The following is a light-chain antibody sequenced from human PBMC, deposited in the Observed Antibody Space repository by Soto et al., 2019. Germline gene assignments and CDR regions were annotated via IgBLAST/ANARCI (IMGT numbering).Light chain of an antibody. CDR2: DVS. V-gene: IGLV2-14*01. Sequence: ALTKAASVSGFPGQSSTISCTGTSSDVGGYNYVSWYQQHPGKAPKLMIYDVSNRPSGVSNRFSGSKSGNTASLTISGLQAEDEADYYCSSYTSSSTVYVFGTGTKVTVL. J-gene: IGLJ1*01. CDR1: SSDVGGYNY. CDR3: SSYTSSSTVYV.